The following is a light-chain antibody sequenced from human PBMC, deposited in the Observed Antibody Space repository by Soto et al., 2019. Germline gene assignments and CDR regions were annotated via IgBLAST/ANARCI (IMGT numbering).Light chain of an antibody. CDR3: QQSFRPLWT. CDR1: QSISNY. CDR2: ASP. J-gene: IGKJ1*01. Sequence: DIQMTQSPSSLSASVGDRVTITCRASQSISNYLNWYQQKPGKAPKLLIYASPSMQIGVPSRFSASGLQKDVPRNSSRLQPDEYATYYSQQSFRPLWTFGQGTKVEV. V-gene: IGKV1-39*01.